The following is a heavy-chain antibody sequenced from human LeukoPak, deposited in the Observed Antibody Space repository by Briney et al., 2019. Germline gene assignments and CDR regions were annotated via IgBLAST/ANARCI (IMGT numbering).Heavy chain of an antibody. CDR3: ARDRRGFGELLDY. CDR2: INPSGGST. J-gene: IGHJ4*02. V-gene: IGHV1-46*01. D-gene: IGHD3-10*01. Sequence: GASVKVSCKASGYTFTNYYMHWVRQAPGQGLEWMGIINPSGGSTTYAQKFQGRITVTRDTSTSTVYMELSSLRSKDTAVYYCARDRRGFGELLDYWGQGTLVTVSS. CDR1: GYTFTNYY.